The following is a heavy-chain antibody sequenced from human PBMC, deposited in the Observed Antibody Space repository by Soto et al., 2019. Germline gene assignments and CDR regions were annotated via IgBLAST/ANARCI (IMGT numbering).Heavy chain of an antibody. CDR2: ISTGGSGT. D-gene: IGHD5-12*01. CDR3: AKEGESRGYSGYDESPSDP. CDR1: GLIFSNYK. V-gene: IGHV3-74*01. Sequence: GGSLRLSCAASGLIFSNYKMHWVRQAPGKGLVWFSRISTGGSGTYYADSVKGRFTISRDNSKNTLYLQMNSLRAEDTAVYYCAKEGESRGYSGYDESPSDPWGQGTLVTVSS. J-gene: IGHJ5*02.